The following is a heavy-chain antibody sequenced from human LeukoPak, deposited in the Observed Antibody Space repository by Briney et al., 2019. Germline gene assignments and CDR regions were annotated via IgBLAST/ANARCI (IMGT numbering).Heavy chain of an antibody. Sequence: PGGSLRLSCAASGFTFSSYDMNWVRQAPGKGLEWVSSISAGGGSTYYGDSVKGRFTISRDNSKNTVYLQMNSLRAEDTAIYYCAKHSHDGSAPYYEVQLDYWGQGTLVTVSS. V-gene: IGHV3-23*01. CDR3: AKHSHDGSAPYYEVQLDY. D-gene: IGHD3-22*01. J-gene: IGHJ4*02. CDR2: ISAGGGST. CDR1: GFTFSSYD.